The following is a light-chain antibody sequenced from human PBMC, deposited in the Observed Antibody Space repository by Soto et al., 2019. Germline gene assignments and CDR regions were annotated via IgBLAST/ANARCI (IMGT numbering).Light chain of an antibody. V-gene: IGKV3-20*01. CDR2: GAS. CDR1: RSVSNNY. CDR3: QQSHSLPLS. Sequence: EIVDTQFVGIVTLSPGERATLSCRANRSVSNNYLPWYQQKPGQAPRFLIYGASNRATGIPDRFSGSGSGTDFTLSISSLQPEDYATYYCQQSHSLPLSFGPGTKVD. J-gene: IGKJ3*01.